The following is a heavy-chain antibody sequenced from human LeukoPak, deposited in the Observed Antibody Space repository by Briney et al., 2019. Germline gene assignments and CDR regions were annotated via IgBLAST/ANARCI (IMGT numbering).Heavy chain of an antibody. Sequence: SQTLSLTCAISGDSVSSNSAAWNWIRQSPSRGLEWLGRTYYRSKWYNDYAVSVKSRITINPDTSKNQFSLQLNSVTPEDTAVYYCARDATRAPYDSSGYYLDYFDYWGQGTLVTVSS. CDR1: GDSVSSNSAA. D-gene: IGHD3-22*01. J-gene: IGHJ4*02. CDR2: TYYRSKWYN. V-gene: IGHV6-1*01. CDR3: ARDATRAPYDSSGYYLDYFDY.